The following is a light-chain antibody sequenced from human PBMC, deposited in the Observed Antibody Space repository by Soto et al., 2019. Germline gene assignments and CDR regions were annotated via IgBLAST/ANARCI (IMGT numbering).Light chain of an antibody. CDR3: SSYTSNSTRV. V-gene: IGLV2-14*01. J-gene: IGLJ1*01. Sequence: QSALTQPASVSGSPGQSITISCTGTNSDIGGYNYVSWYQHHPGKAPKLMIYEVSNRPSGVSNRFSGSKSGNTASLSISGLQAEDETEYYCSSYTSNSTRVFGTGTKLTVL. CDR2: EVS. CDR1: NSDIGGYNY.